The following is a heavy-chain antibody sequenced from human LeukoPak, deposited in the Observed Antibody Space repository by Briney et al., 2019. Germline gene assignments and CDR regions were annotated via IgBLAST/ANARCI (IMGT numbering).Heavy chain of an antibody. CDR3: ARDDVAVAGPNYGMDV. CDR2: ISAYNGNT. Sequence: ASVKVSCKASGYTFTSYGISWVRQAPGQGLEWMGWISAYNGNTNYAQKLQGRVTMTTDTSTSTACMELRSLRSDDTAVYYCARDDVAVAGPNYGMDVWGQGTTVTVSS. D-gene: IGHD6-19*01. V-gene: IGHV1-18*01. CDR1: GYTFTSYG. J-gene: IGHJ6*02.